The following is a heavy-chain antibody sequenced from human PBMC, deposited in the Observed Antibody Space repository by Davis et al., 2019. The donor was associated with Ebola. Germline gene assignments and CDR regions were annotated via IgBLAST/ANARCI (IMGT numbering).Heavy chain of an antibody. J-gene: IGHJ4*02. V-gene: IGHV4-39*01. CDR3: ARQGGGGYM. CDR1: GGSISSRSYY. D-gene: IGHD5-12*01. Sequence: PGGSLRLSCTVSGGSISSRSYYWGWIRQPPGKGLEWIGSIYYSGSTYYNPSLKSRVTISVDTSKNQFSLKLSSVTAADTAVYYCARQGGGGYMWGQGTLVTVSS. CDR2: IYYSGST.